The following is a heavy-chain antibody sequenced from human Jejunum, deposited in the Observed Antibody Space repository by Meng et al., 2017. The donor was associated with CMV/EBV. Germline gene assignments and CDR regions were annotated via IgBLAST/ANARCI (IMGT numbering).Heavy chain of an antibody. D-gene: IGHD6-19*01. CDR2: ISCYNGDT. CDR1: GYTFTHHG. J-gene: IGHJ4*02. V-gene: IGHV1-18*01. Sequence: QVQLVQAGAEVRKPGAPVRVSCKASGYTFTHHGISWIRQAPGQGLEWMGWISCYNGDTNYAQKLQGRVTMTTDTSTNTAYMDLRGLRSDDTAVYYCARDPSNTSGRYAYFDYWGQGTLVTVSS. CDR3: ARDPSNTSGRYAYFDY.